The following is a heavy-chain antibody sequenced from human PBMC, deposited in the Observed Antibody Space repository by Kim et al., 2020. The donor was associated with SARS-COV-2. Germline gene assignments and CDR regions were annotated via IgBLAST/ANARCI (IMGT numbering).Heavy chain of an antibody. CDR1: GYSFTSYW. CDR2: IDPSDSYT. J-gene: IGHJ3*02. Sequence: GESLKISCKGSGYSFTSYWISWVRQMPGKGLEWMGRIDPSDSYTNYSPSFQGHVTISADKSISTAYLQWSSLKASDTAMYYCARHQRGGELLWFGELSRLAFDIWGQGTMVTVSS. D-gene: IGHD3-10*01. V-gene: IGHV5-10-1*01. CDR3: ARHQRGGELLWFGELSRLAFDI.